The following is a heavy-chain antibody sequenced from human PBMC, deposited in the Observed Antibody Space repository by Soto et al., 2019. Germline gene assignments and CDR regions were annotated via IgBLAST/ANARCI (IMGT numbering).Heavy chain of an antibody. Sequence: QLQLQESGPGLVKPSETLSLTCTVSGGSISSSSYYWGWIRQPPGKGLEWIGSIYYSGSTYYNPSLKRRVTISVDTSKNQFSLKLSSVTAADTAVYYCARHGAPRWLQCYFDYWGQGTLVTVSS. CDR1: GGSISSSSYY. J-gene: IGHJ4*02. CDR3: ARHGAPRWLQCYFDY. V-gene: IGHV4-39*01. D-gene: IGHD5-12*01. CDR2: IYYSGST.